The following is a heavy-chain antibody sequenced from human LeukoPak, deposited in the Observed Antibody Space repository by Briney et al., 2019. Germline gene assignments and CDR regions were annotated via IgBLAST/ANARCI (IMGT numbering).Heavy chain of an antibody. Sequence: SETLSLTCTVSGDSITTSSYYWGWIRQPPGKGLEWIGNIYYSGSTYYNPSLKSRVTISVDTSKNQFSLWLSSVTAADTAVYYCARLETYHSTLDYWGQGTLVTVSS. J-gene: IGHJ4*02. CDR2: IYYSGST. CDR3: ARLETYHSTLDY. D-gene: IGHD3-22*01. CDR1: GDSITTSSYY. V-gene: IGHV4-39*01.